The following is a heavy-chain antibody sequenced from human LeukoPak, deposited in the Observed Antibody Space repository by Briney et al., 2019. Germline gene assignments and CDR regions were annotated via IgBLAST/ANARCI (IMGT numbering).Heavy chain of an antibody. V-gene: IGHV3-53*01. D-gene: IGHD5-12*01. CDR1: DLSVSNNY. J-gene: IGHJ4*02. CDR2: IYITGMT. CDR3: ATALRESYSGYGVYFDS. Sequence: GGSLRLSCAASDLSVSNNYMTWVRQAPGKGLEWVSLIYITGMTYYADSVRGRFTISRDKSKNTLYLQMNTLRVEDTAVYYCATALRESYSGYGVYFDSWGLGTLVTVSS.